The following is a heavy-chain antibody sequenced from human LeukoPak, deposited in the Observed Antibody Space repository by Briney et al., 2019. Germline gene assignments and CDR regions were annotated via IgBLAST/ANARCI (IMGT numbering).Heavy chain of an antibody. D-gene: IGHD4-11*01. CDR2: IYTSGST. Sequence: SETRSLTCTVSGGSISSGDYYWSWIRQPPGKGLEWVGRIYTSGSTNYNPSLKSRVTISVDTSKNQFSLKLSSVTAADTAVYYCARDYSKGYFDYWGQGTLVTVSS. J-gene: IGHJ4*02. CDR1: GGSISSGDYY. V-gene: IGHV4-61*02. CDR3: ARDYSKGYFDY.